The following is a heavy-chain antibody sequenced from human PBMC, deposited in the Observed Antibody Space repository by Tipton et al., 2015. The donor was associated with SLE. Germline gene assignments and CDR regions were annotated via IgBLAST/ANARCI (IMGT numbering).Heavy chain of an antibody. Sequence: SLRLSCSASGFTFGDYSVSWVRQPPGKGLEWVGFIRSETYGGATEFAASLRGRFTISRDDSKSIAYLHVNSLTPEDTAVYYCARGAGWLQFPFDYWGQGTQVTVSS. CDR3: ARGAGWLQFPFDY. D-gene: IGHD5-24*01. CDR1: GFTFGDYS. V-gene: IGHV3-49*04. CDR2: IRSETYGGAT. J-gene: IGHJ4*02.